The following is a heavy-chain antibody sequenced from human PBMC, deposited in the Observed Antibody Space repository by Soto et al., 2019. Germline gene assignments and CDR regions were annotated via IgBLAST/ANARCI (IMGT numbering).Heavy chain of an antibody. V-gene: IGHV3-30-3*01. CDR1: GFTFSSYA. J-gene: IGHJ6*02. CDR2: ISYDGSNK. Sequence: GGSLRLSCAASGFTFSSYAMHWVRQAPGKGLEWVAVISYDGSNKYYADSVKGRFTISRDNSKNTLYLQMNSLRAEDTAVYYCARGLGYCSSTNCYFTWLGYYYGMDVWGQGTTVTVSS. CDR3: ARGLGYCSSTNCYFTWLGYYYGMDV. D-gene: IGHD2-2*01.